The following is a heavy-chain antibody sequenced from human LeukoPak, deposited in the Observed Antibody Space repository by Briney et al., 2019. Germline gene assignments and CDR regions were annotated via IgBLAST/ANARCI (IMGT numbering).Heavy chain of an antibody. J-gene: IGHJ4*02. CDR1: GFTFSSYG. CDR3: AKGYYFDY. V-gene: IGHV3-30*18. CDR2: ISYDGSNK. Sequence: GRSLRLSCAASGFTFSSYGMHWVRQAPGKGLEWVAVISYDGSNKYYADSVKGRFTISRDNSKNTLYLQMNSLRAEDTAVYYCAKGYYFDYWGQGTLDTVSS.